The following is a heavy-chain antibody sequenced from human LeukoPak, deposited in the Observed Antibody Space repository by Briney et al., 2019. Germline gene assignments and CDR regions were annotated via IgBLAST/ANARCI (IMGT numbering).Heavy chain of an antibody. Sequence: GGSLRLSCAASGFTFSTYNMNWVRQAPGKGLEWVSVIHSGGNTYYADSVKGRFTISRDNSKNTLYLQMNSLRAEDTAVYYCTRDLNSGGSCWGQGTLVTVSS. D-gene: IGHD2-15*01. CDR3: TRDLNSGGSC. CDR1: GFTFSTYN. J-gene: IGHJ4*02. V-gene: IGHV3-53*01. CDR2: IHSGGNT.